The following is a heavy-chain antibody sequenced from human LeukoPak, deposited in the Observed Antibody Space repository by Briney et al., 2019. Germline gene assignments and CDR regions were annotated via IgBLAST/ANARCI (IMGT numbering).Heavy chain of an antibody. CDR1: GGSFSGYY. D-gene: IGHD3-10*01. Sequence: SETLSLACAVYGGSFSGYYWSWIRQPPGKGLEWIGEINHSGSTNYNPSLKSRVTISVDTSKNQFSLKLSSVTAADTAVYYCARGFYGSGSQFDYWGQGTLVTVSS. CDR2: INHSGST. J-gene: IGHJ4*02. CDR3: ARGFYGSGSQFDY. V-gene: IGHV4-34*01.